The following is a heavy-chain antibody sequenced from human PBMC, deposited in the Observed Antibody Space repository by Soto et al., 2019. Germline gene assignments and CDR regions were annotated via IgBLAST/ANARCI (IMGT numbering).Heavy chain of an antibody. CDR3: ARGALIVGDTSLFDY. Sequence: QVQLVQSGAEVKKPGASVKVSCKASGYTFTSYYMHWVRQAPGQGLEWMGIINSSAGRTTYAQKLQGRVTMTRDTSTTTVYMELSSLKSEDPAVYYCARGALIVGDTSLFDYWGQGTLVTVSS. CDR1: GYTFTSYY. D-gene: IGHD1-26*01. V-gene: IGHV1-46*01. J-gene: IGHJ4*02. CDR2: INSSAGRT.